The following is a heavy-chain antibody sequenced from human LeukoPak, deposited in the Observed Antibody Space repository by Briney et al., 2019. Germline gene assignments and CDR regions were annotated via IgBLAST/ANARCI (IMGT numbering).Heavy chain of an antibody. CDR1: GGSISSYF. Sequence: SETLSLTCTVFGGSISSYFWSWIRQPAGKGLEWIGYISYSGSTNYNPSLKSRVTLSLDTSKNGFSLKLSSLTAADTAVYFCARGHYSDSGALMDYWGPGRIVTVSS. J-gene: IGHJ4*02. D-gene: IGHD3-22*01. V-gene: IGHV4-59*08. CDR3: ARGHYSDSGALMDY. CDR2: ISYSGST.